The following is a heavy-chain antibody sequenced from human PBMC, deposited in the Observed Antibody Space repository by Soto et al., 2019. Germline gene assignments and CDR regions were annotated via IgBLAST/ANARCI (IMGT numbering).Heavy chain of an antibody. D-gene: IGHD3-10*01. CDR2: IYYSGST. V-gene: IGHV4-30-4*01. CDR1: GGSISSGDYY. J-gene: IGHJ6*02. Sequence: QVQLQESGPGLVKPSQTLSLTCTVSGGSISSGDYYWSWIRQPPGKGLEWIGYIYYSGSTYYNPSLKSRVTISVDTSKNQCSLKLSSVTAADTAVYYCARRAQITMVRGVKNYYGMDVWGQGTTVTVSS. CDR3: ARRAQITMVRGVKNYYGMDV.